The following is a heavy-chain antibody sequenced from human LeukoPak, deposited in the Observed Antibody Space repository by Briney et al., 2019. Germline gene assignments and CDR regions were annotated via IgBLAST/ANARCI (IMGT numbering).Heavy chain of an antibody. CDR1: GFTFSSYS. CDR3: ARGRWAYGDYEDAFDI. D-gene: IGHD4-17*01. CDR2: ISSSSSYI. Sequence: PGGSLRLSCAASGFTFSSYSMNWVRQAPGKGLEWVSSISSSSSYIYYADSVKGRFTISRDNAKNSLYLQMNSLRAEDTAVYYCARGRWAYGDYEDAFDIWGQGTMVTVSS. V-gene: IGHV3-21*01. J-gene: IGHJ3*02.